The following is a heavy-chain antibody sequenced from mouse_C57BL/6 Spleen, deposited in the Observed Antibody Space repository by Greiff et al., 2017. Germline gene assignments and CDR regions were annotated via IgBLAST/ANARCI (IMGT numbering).Heavy chain of an antibody. CDR1: GYTFTSYW. CDR2: IDPSDSYT. J-gene: IGHJ2*01. V-gene: IGHV1-69*01. D-gene: IGHD1-1*01. CDR3: AKEGITTGVVYYFDY. Sequence: QVQLQQPGAELVMPGASVKLSCKASGYTFTSYWMHWVKQRPGQGLEWIGEIDPSDSYTNYNQKFKGKSTLTVDKSSSTAYMQRSSLTSEDSAFYDCAKEGITTGVVYYFDYWGQGTTLTVSS.